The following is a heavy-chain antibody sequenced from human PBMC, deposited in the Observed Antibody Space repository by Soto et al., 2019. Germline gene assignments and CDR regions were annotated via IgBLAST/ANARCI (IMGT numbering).Heavy chain of an antibody. D-gene: IGHD3-22*01. V-gene: IGHV1-69*13. CDR3: ARGGYYDSSGYSAFDY. J-gene: IGHJ4*02. CDR2: IIPIFGTA. Sequence: SLKVSCKASGGTFSSYAISWVRQAPGQGLEWMGGIIPIFGTANYAQKFQGRVTITADESTSTAYMELSSLRSEDTAVYYCARGGYYDSSGYSAFDYWGQGTLVTVSS. CDR1: GGTFSSYA.